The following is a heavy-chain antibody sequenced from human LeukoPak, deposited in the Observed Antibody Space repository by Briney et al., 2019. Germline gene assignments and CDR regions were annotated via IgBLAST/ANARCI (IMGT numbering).Heavy chain of an antibody. J-gene: IGHJ4*02. CDR1: GFTVSSNY. CDR2: IYSGGST. CDR3: ASLAVAAPFDY. Sequence: PGGSLRLSCAASGFTVSSNYMSWVSQAPGKGLEWISVIYSGGSTYYADSVKGRFTISRDNSKNTLYLQMNSLRAEDTAVYYCASLAVAAPFDYWGQGTLVTVSS. V-gene: IGHV3-53*01. D-gene: IGHD6-19*01.